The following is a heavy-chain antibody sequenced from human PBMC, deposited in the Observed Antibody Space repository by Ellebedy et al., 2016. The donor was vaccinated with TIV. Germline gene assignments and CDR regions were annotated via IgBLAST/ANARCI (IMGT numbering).Heavy chain of an antibody. Sequence: AASVTVSCKASGYTFTGYYMHWVRQAHGQGLEWMGWINPNSGGTNYAQKFQGRVTMTTDTSTSTAYMELRSLRSDDTAVYYCADHSSGYYYLGVWGQGTLVTVSS. CDR2: INPNSGGT. J-gene: IGHJ4*02. CDR3: ADHSSGYYYLGV. V-gene: IGHV1-2*02. CDR1: GYTFTGYY. D-gene: IGHD3-22*01.